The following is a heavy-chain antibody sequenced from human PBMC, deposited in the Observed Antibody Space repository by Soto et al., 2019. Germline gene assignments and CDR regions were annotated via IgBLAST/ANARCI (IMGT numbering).Heavy chain of an antibody. CDR3: SGCSGGACHQNYGMDV. CDR2: ISPSTSHI. D-gene: IGHD2-15*01. V-gene: IGHV3-21*01. CDR1: GFTFSSCT. Sequence: EVHLVESGGGLVKPGGSLRLSCAVSGFTFSSCTMNWVRQAPGKGLEWVSSISPSTSHIYYADSVKGRFTISRDNAKNSLCLQMNSLRAEDPAVYYCSGCSGGACHQNYGMDVWGQGTTVTVSS. J-gene: IGHJ6*02.